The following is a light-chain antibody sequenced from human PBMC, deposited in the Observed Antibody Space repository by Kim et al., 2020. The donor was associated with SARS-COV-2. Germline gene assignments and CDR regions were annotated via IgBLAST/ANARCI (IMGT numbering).Light chain of an antibody. CDR2: RND. V-gene: IGLV1-44*01. CDR1: NSDIGRNT. CDR3: ATWDDIPDGPV. J-gene: IGLJ3*02. Sequence: QSVLTQPPSASGTPGQRVTISCSGSNSDIGRNTVNWYQLLSGTAPKLLIYRNDQRPSGVPDRFSGSKSGTSASLAISGLQSEDEADYYCATWDDIPDGPVFGRGTQLTVL.